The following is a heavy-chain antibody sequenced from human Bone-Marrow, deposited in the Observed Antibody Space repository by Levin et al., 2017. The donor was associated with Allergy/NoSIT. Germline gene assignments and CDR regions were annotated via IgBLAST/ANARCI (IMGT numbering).Heavy chain of an antibody. CDR1: GFTVSSNY. CDR2: IYSGGST. Sequence: GESLKISCAASGFTVSSNYMSWVRQAPGKGLEWVSVIYSGGSTYYADSVKGRFTISRDNSKNTLYLQMNSLRAEDTAVYYCARDSMDTAMVTGAFDIWGQGTMVTVSS. V-gene: IGHV3-53*01. CDR3: ARDSMDTAMVTGAFDI. J-gene: IGHJ3*02. D-gene: IGHD5-18*01.